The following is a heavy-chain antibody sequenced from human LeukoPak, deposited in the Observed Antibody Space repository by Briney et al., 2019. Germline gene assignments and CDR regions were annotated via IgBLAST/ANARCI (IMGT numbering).Heavy chain of an antibody. Sequence: ASVKVSCKASGYTFTGYYMHWVRQAPGQGLEWMGWINPNSGGTNYAQKLQGRVTMTTDTSTSTAYMEVRSLRSDDTAVYYCARDREYYYGSGSTTPYDYWGQGTLVTVSS. CDR1: GYTFTGYY. J-gene: IGHJ4*02. CDR2: INPNSGGT. CDR3: ARDREYYYGSGSTTPYDY. D-gene: IGHD3-10*01. V-gene: IGHV1-2*02.